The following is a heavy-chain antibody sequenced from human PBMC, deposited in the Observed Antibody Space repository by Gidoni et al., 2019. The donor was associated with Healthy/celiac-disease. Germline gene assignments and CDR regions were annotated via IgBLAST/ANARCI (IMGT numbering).Heavy chain of an antibody. Sequence: EVQLVQSGAEVKKQGESLKTSCKGYGYSFTSYWIGWVRQMPGKGLEWMGIIYPSDSDTRYSPSFQGQVTISADKSISTAYLQWSSLKASDTAMYYCARRRRGTPIEYYFDYWGQGTLVTVSS. CDR3: ARRRRGTPIEYYFDY. CDR2: IYPSDSDT. J-gene: IGHJ4*02. CDR1: GYSFTSYW. V-gene: IGHV5-51*03. D-gene: IGHD1-1*01.